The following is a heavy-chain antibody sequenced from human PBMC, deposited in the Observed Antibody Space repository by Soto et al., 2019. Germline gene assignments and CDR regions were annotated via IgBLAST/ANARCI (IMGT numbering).Heavy chain of an antibody. D-gene: IGHD3-22*01. CDR1: GFTFSSYA. CDR2: ISYDGSNK. Sequence: QVQLVESGGGVVQPGRSLRLSCAASGFTFSSYAMHWVRQAPGKGLEWVAVISYDGSNKYYADSVKGRFTISRDNSKNTLYLQMNSLRAEDTAVYYCARGGYIDYYDSSGYYWEIDYWGQGTLVTVSS. J-gene: IGHJ4*02. V-gene: IGHV3-30-3*01. CDR3: ARGGYIDYYDSSGYYWEIDY.